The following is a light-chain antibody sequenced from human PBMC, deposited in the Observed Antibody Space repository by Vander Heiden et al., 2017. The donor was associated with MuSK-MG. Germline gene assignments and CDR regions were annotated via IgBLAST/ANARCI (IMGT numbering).Light chain of an antibody. J-gene: IGLJ2*01. V-gene: IGLV2-14*03. CDR1: SSDVGGYNY. CDR2: DVS. Sequence: QSALTQPASVSGSPGQSITISCTGTSSDVGGYNYVSWYQHYPGKAPKLMIYDVSNRPSGVSSRFSGSKSGNTASLTISGLQAEDEADYYCSSYTSSSTPVFGGGTKLTVL. CDR3: SSYTSSSTPV.